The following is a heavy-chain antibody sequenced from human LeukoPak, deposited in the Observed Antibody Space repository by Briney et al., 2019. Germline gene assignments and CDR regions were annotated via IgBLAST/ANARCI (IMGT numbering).Heavy chain of an antibody. J-gene: IGHJ4*02. V-gene: IGHV3-30*18. D-gene: IGHD2-2*01. CDR1: GFTFSSYG. CDR2: ISYDGSNK. CDR3: AKDLAVVVPAAITLLFDY. Sequence: GGSLRLPCAASGFTFSSYGMHWVRQAPGKGLEWVAVISYDGSNKYYADSVKGRFTISRDNSKNALYLQMNSLRAEDTAVYYCAKDLAVVVPAAITLLFDYWGQGTLVTDSS.